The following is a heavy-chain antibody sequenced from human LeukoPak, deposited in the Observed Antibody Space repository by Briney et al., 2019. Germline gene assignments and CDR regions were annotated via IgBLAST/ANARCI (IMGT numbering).Heavy chain of an antibody. Sequence: GGSLRLSCAASGFSFNSYWMHWVRQAPGKGLVWVSAISGSGGSTYYADSVKGRFTISRDNSKNTLYLQMNSLRAEDTAVYYCARGRAVYGTYFDYWGQGTLVSVSS. V-gene: IGHV3-23*01. CDR2: ISGSGGST. J-gene: IGHJ4*02. CDR1: GFSFNSYW. D-gene: IGHD2-8*01. CDR3: ARGRAVYGTYFDY.